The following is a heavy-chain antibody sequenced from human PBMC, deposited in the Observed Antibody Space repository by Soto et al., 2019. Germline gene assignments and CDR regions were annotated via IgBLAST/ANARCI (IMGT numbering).Heavy chain of an antibody. CDR2: IKPSGSS. Sequence: SETLALTCAVYAGSFRHYYWNWILQSPGQRPGWSGKIKPSGSSNYNPSLRSRVSISVDMSKNQLSLRLTSVTAGDTAVYYCARGGSRDWQVALDIWGQGTMVTVSS. V-gene: IGHV4-34*01. CDR3: ARGGSRDWQVALDI. J-gene: IGHJ3*02. D-gene: IGHD6-19*01. CDR1: AGSFRHYY.